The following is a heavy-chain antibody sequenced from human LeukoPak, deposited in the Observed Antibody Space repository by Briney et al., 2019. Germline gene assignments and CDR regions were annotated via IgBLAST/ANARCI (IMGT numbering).Heavy chain of an antibody. Sequence: GGSLRLSCTGSGFTFGDYLVSWVRQAPGKGLEWVGFIRSQAYGATTEYAASVKGGFTISRDDSNSIAYLQMNSLKTEDTAVYYCTTDDSYYYGSGSHYWGQGTLVTVSS. CDR3: TTDDSYYYGSGSHY. V-gene: IGHV3-49*04. CDR1: GFTFGDYL. D-gene: IGHD3-10*01. J-gene: IGHJ4*02. CDR2: IRSQAYGATT.